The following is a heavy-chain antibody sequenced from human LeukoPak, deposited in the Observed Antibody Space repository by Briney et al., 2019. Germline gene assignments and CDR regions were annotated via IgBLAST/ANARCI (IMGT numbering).Heavy chain of an antibody. D-gene: IGHD2-15*01. Sequence: SETLSLTCTVSGGSISSYYWSWIRQPPGKGLEWIGYIYYSGSTNYNPSLKSRVTISVDTSKNQFSLKLNSVTAADTAVYYCARTTEGYCRGGSCYYYYYYMGVWGKGTTVTVSS. V-gene: IGHV4-59*01. CDR2: IYYSGST. J-gene: IGHJ6*03. CDR1: GGSISSYY. CDR3: ARTTEGYCRGGSCYYYYYYMGV.